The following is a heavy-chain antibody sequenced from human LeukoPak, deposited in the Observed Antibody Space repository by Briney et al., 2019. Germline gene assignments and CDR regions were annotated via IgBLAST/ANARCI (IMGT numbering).Heavy chain of an antibody. D-gene: IGHD4/OR15-4a*01. CDR1: GFTFDDYA. CDR3: AKGRLWAMVRKGIGY. V-gene: IGHV3-9*01. CDR2: ISWNSGSI. J-gene: IGHJ4*02. Sequence: GRSLRLSCAASGFTFDDYAMHWVRQAPGKGLEWVSGISWNSGSIGYADSVKGRFTISRDNSKNTLYLQMNSLRAEDTAVYYCAKGRLWAMVRKGIGYWGQGTLVTVSS.